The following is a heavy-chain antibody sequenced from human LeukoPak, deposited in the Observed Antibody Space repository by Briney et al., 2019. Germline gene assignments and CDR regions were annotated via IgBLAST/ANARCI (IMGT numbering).Heavy chain of an antibody. CDR2: IIPIFGIA. J-gene: IGHJ4*02. V-gene: IGHV1-69*04. Sequence: ASVKVSCKASGGTFSSYAISWVRQAPGQGLEWMGRIIPIFGIANYAQKFQGRVTITADKSTSTAYMELSSLRSEDTAVYYCARDGGVVPAAPYSGYLDYWGQGTLVTVSS. D-gene: IGHD2-2*01. CDR3: ARDGGVVPAAPYSGYLDY. CDR1: GGTFSSYA.